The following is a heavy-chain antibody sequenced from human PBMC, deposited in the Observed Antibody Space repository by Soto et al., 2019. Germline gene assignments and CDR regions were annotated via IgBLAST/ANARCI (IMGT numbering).Heavy chain of an antibody. CDR2: IYYSGST. Sequence: SETLSLTCTVSGGSISSSIYYWGWIRQPPGKGLEWIGSIYYSGSTYYNPSLKSRVTISVDTSKNQFSLKLSSVTAADTAVYYCARRKQYYDFWSGNPSEYFDYWGQGTLVTVSS. V-gene: IGHV4-39*01. CDR3: ARRKQYYDFWSGNPSEYFDY. J-gene: IGHJ4*02. CDR1: GGSISSSIYY. D-gene: IGHD3-3*01.